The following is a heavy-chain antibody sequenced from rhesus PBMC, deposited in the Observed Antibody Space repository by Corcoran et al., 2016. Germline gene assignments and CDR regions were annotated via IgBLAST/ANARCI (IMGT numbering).Heavy chain of an antibody. D-gene: IGHD6S26*01. Sequence: QVQLQESGPGLVTPSETLSLTCAVSCFSIASAYTWGWVRQPTGKGLEWIGYIGGSGGSTYYNPSLKSRVTISKDTSKNQFSLKLSSVTAADTAVYYCARHVAAAGPFDYWGQGVLVTVSS. CDR3: ARHVAAAGPFDY. CDR1: CFSIASAYT. J-gene: IGHJ4*01. V-gene: IGHV4-99*01. CDR2: IGGSGGST.